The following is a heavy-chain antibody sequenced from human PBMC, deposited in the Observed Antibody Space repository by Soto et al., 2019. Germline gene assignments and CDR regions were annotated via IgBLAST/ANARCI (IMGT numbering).Heavy chain of an antibody. D-gene: IGHD3-10*01. CDR1: VFTFSSYG. V-gene: IGHV3-30*18. CDR3: ANTWFGEAHAPNDY. J-gene: IGHJ4*02. Sequence: SLILSFSASVFTFSSYGMHWVRQAPGKGLEWVAVISYDVSNKYYADSVKGRFTISRDNSKNTLYLQMNSLRAEDTAVYYCANTWFGEAHAPNDYWGQGTLVTVSS. CDR2: ISYDVSNK.